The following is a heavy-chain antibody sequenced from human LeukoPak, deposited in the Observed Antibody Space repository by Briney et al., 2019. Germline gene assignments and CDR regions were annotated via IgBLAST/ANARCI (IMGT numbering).Heavy chain of an antibody. D-gene: IGHD3-10*01. CDR3: ARDRQWLVRGGGAFDL. CDR1: GYTFTSYA. Sequence: ASVKVSCKASGYTFTSYAMNWVRQAPGQGPEWMGSINPHNGGTNYARKFQGRVTMTRDTSISTAYMELSSLRSDDTAVYYCARDRQWLVRGGGAFDLWGQGTMVTVSS. CDR2: INPHNGGT. V-gene: IGHV1-2*02. J-gene: IGHJ3*01.